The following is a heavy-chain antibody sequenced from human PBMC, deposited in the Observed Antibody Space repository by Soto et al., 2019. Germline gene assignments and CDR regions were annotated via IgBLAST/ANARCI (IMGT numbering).Heavy chain of an antibody. CDR3: ARASAAAGNSVGAFDI. CDR1: GGSISSYY. D-gene: IGHD6-13*01. J-gene: IGHJ3*02. V-gene: IGHV4-59*01. Sequence: SETLSLTCTVSGGSISSYYWSWILQPPGKGLEWIGYIYYSGSTNYNPSLKSRVTISVDTSKNQFSLKLSSVTAADTAVYYCARASAAAGNSVGAFDIWGQGTMVTVSS. CDR2: IYYSGST.